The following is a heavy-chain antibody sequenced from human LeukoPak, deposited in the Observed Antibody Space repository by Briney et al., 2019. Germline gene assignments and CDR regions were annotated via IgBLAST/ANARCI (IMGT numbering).Heavy chain of an antibody. V-gene: IGHV3-48*03. CDR2: ISSSGSII. Sequence: PGGSLRLSCAASGFTFSGYEMNWVRQAPEKGLEWVSYISSSGSIIYYADSVKGRFTISRDNAKNSLYLQMNSLRAEDTAVYYCARDDAGYSSGWYWVYWGQGTLVTVSS. CDR3: ARDDAGYSSGWYWVY. D-gene: IGHD6-19*01. J-gene: IGHJ4*02. CDR1: GFTFSGYE.